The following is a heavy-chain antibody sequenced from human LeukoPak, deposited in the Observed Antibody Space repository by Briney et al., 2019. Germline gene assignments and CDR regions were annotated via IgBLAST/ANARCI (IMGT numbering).Heavy chain of an antibody. J-gene: IGHJ4*02. Sequence: PGGSLRLSCGAFGFTFSNSWMSLVRQAPGKGLEWVANIKRDGSETYYVDSVKGRFTISRDNAKNSLYLQMDSLRAEDTAVYYCARISTAVAGGDYWGQGTLVIVSS. V-gene: IGHV3-7*01. CDR3: ARISTAVAGGDY. CDR2: IKRDGSET. CDR1: GFTFSNSW. D-gene: IGHD6-19*01.